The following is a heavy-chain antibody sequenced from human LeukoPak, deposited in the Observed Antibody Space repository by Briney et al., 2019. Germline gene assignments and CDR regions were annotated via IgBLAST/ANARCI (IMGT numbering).Heavy chain of an antibody. D-gene: IGHD4-23*01. J-gene: IGHJ4*02. Sequence: GGSLRLSCAASGFTFSTYAMTWVRQAPGKGLEWVSSISSSSSYIYYADSVKGRFTISRDNAKNTLYLQMNSLRAEDTAVYFCTRGGNYYFDYWGQGTLVTVSS. CDR2: ISSSSSYI. CDR3: TRGGNYYFDY. V-gene: IGHV3-21*01. CDR1: GFTFSTYA.